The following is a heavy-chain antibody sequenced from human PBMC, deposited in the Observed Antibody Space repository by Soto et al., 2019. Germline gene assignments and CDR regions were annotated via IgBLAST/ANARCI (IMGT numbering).Heavy chain of an antibody. V-gene: IGHV1-58*01. CDR2: IVVGSGNT. CDR1: GFTFTSSA. Sequence: QMQLVQSGPEVKKPGTSVKVSCKASGFTFTSSAVQWVRQARGQRLEWIGWIVVGSGNTNYAQKFQERVTITRDMSTSTAYMELSSLRSEDTAVYYCAAGDYGDYVYAFDIWGQGTMVPVSS. D-gene: IGHD4-17*01. CDR3: AAGDYGDYVYAFDI. J-gene: IGHJ3*02.